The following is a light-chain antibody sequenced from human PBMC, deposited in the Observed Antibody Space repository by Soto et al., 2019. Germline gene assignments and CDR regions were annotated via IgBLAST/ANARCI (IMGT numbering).Light chain of an antibody. CDR3: QQYHSFPVT. V-gene: IGKV1-5*03. Sequence: DFQMTQSPSTLSASVGDRVTITCRASQSISSWLAWYQQKPGKAPKLLIYKQSSLQSGVPSRFSGSGSGTEFTLTISGLQPDDFATYYCQQYHSFPVTFGGGTKVEV. CDR1: QSISSW. CDR2: KQS. J-gene: IGKJ4*01.